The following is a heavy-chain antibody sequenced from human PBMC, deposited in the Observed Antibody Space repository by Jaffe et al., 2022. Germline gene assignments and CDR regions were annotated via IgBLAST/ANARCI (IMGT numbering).Heavy chain of an antibody. Sequence: EVQLLESGGGLVQPGGSLRLSCAASGFTFSSYAMSWVRQAPGKGLEWVSAISGSGGSTYYADSVKGRFTISRDNSKNTLYLQMNSLRAEDTAVYYCAKEGGYSGYDAKGGFDYWGQGTLVTVSS. CDR2: ISGSGGST. V-gene: IGHV3-23*01. J-gene: IGHJ4*02. CDR1: GFTFSSYA. D-gene: IGHD5-12*01. CDR3: AKEGGYSGYDAKGGFDY.